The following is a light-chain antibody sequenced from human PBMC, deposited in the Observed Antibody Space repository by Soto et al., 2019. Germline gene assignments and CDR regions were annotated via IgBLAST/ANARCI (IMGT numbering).Light chain of an antibody. CDR3: QQYKNWPPSVT. J-gene: IGKJ4*01. CDR2: GAS. V-gene: IGKV3-15*01. Sequence: EIVMTQSPATQSVSPGERATLSCRASQSVGSNLAWYQQKPGQAPRLLIYGASARATGIPARFSGSGSGTEFTLTISSLQSEDFAVYYCQQYKNWPPSVTFGGGTKVEFK. CDR1: QSVGSN.